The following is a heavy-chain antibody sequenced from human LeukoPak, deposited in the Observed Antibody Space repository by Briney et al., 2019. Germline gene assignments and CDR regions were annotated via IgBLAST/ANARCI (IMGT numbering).Heavy chain of an antibody. Sequence: GGSLRLSCAASGFTFSDCAMTWVRQAPGKGLEWVSAIVKTGGTTYADSVKGRFTISRDNSKNTLYLQMNSLRAEDTAVYYCAKDWRYGSSDPGWYFDLWGRGTLVTVSS. CDR1: GFTFSDCA. V-gene: IGHV3-23*01. J-gene: IGHJ2*01. CDR3: AKDWRYGSSDPGWYFDL. D-gene: IGHD3-22*01. CDR2: IVKTGGTT.